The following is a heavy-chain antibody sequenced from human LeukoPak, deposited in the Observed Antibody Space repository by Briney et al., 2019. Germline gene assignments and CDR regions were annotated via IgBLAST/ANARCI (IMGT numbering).Heavy chain of an antibody. D-gene: IGHD3-10*01. CDR1: GGSISSGGYS. CDR3: ARPGTYYYGSGSYYYFDY. V-gene: IGHV4-30-2*01. CDR2: IYHSGST. J-gene: IGHJ4*02. Sequence: SETLSLTCAVSGGSISSGGYSWSWIRQPPGKGLEWIGYIYHSGSTYYNPSLKSRVTISVDRSKNQFSLKLSSVTAADTAVYYCARPGTYYYGSGSYYYFDYWGQGTLVTVSS.